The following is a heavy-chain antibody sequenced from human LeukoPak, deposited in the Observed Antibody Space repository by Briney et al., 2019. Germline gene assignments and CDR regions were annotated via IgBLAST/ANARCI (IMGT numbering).Heavy chain of an antibody. V-gene: IGHV4-59*12. CDR1: GGSISSYY. Sequence: SETLSLTCTVSGGSISSYYWNWIRQTPGKGLEWIGYIYYSGSTYYNPSLKSRVTISVDTSKNQFSLKLSSVTAADTAVYYCARVRRQDSGWPYNWFDPWGQGTLVTVSS. CDR2: IYYSGST. CDR3: ARVRRQDSGWPYNWFDP. D-gene: IGHD6-19*01. J-gene: IGHJ5*02.